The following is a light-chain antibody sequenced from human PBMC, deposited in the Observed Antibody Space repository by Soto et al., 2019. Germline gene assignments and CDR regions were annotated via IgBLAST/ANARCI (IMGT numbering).Light chain of an antibody. V-gene: IGKV3-15*01. Sequence: EIVMTQSPATLSVSQWEIATLSCRASQSVSSNLAWYQQKPGQAPRLLIYGASTRATGIPARFSGTGSGTEFTLTISSLQSEDFALYYCQQYNDWPLTFGQGTKVDIK. CDR1: QSVSSN. CDR3: QQYNDWPLT. J-gene: IGKJ1*01. CDR2: GAS.